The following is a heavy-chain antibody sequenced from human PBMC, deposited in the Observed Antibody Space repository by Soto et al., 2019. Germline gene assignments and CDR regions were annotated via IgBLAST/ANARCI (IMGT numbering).Heavy chain of an antibody. CDR2: ISGSGGST. V-gene: IGHV3-23*01. Sequence: PGGSLRLSCAASGFTFSSYAMSWVRQAPGKGLEWVSAISGSGGSTYYADSVKGRFTISRDNSKNTLYLQMNSLRAEDTAVYYCAKDPPPYYDILTGYSPLWGQGTLVTASS. CDR1: GFTFSSYA. J-gene: IGHJ4*02. D-gene: IGHD3-9*01. CDR3: AKDPPPYYDILTGYSPL.